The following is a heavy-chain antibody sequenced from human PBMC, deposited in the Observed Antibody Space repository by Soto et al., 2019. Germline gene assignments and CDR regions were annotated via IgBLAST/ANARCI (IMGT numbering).Heavy chain of an antibody. Sequence: PGESLKISCKCSGYSFTSYWIGLVRQMPGKGLEWMGIIYPGDSDTRYSPSFQGQVTISADKSISTAYLQWSSLKASDTAMYYCARLPIVVVPAANYYYYGMDVWGQGTTVTVSS. J-gene: IGHJ6*02. CDR1: GYSFTSYW. CDR2: IYPGDSDT. CDR3: ARLPIVVVPAANYYYYGMDV. D-gene: IGHD2-2*01. V-gene: IGHV5-51*01.